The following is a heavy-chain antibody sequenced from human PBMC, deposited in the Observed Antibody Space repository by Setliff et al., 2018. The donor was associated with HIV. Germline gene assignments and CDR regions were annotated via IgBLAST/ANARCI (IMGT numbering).Heavy chain of an antibody. J-gene: IGHJ3*02. CDR3: ARVKHIVVVTAIVGAFDI. V-gene: IGHV4-59*01. CDR1: GGSISSYY. Sequence: SETLSLTCTVSGGSISSYYWSWIRQPPGKGLEWIGYIYYSGSTNYNPSLKSRVTISVDTSKNQFSLKLSSVTDADTAVYYGARVKHIVVVTAIVGAFDIWGQGTMVTVSS. CDR2: IYYSGST. D-gene: IGHD2-21*02.